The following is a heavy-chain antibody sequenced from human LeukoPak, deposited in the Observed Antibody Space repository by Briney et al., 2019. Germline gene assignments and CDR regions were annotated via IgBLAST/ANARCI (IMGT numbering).Heavy chain of an antibody. V-gene: IGHV1-69*04. CDR2: IIPIFGIA. Sequence: SVKVSCKASGGTFSSYAISWVRQAPGQGLEWMGRIIPIFGIANYAQKFQGRVTITADKSTSTAYMELSSLRSEDTAVYYCARDAHYGSGSSAYYYYGMDVWGQGTTVTVSS. D-gene: IGHD3-10*01. CDR3: ARDAHYGSGSSAYYYYGMDV. CDR1: GGTFSSYA. J-gene: IGHJ6*02.